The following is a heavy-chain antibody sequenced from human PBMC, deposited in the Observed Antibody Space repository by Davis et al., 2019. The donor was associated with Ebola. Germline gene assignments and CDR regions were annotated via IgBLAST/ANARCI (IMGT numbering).Heavy chain of an antibody. CDR1: GGSFSGYY. CDR2: INHSGST. J-gene: IGHJ4*02. CDR3: ARVRGYSGYARFGY. Sequence: SETLSLTCAVYGGSFSGYYWSWIRQPPGKGLEWIGEINHSGSTNYNPSLKSRVTISVDTSKNQFSLKLISVTAADTAVYYCARVRGYSGYARFGYWGQGTLVTVSS. D-gene: IGHD5-12*01. V-gene: IGHV4-34*01.